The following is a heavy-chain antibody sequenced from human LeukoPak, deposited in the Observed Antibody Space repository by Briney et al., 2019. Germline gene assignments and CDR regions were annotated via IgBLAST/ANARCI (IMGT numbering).Heavy chain of an antibody. CDR2: ISAYNGNT. Sequence: GASVKVSCKASGYTFTTYGINWVRQAPGQGLEWMGWISAYNGNTNYAQRFQGRVTMTTDTSTSTAFMELRSLRSDDTAVYYCARDMSGSYSTRFDPWGQGTLVTVSS. V-gene: IGHV1-18*01. D-gene: IGHD1-26*01. CDR1: GYTFTTYG. J-gene: IGHJ5*02. CDR3: ARDMSGSYSTRFDP.